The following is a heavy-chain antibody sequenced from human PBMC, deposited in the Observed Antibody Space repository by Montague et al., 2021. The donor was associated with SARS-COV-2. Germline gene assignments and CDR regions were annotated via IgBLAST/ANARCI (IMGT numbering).Heavy chain of an antibody. V-gene: IGHV3-33*01. D-gene: IGHD4-17*01. J-gene: IGHJ4*02. CDR2: IWYDGSNK. CDR1: GFTFSSYG. CDR3: ARESRVGHDYGDYGGSFDY. Sequence: SVRVSCAASGFTFSSYGMHWVRQAPGKGLEWVAVIWYDGSNKYYADSVKGRFTISRDNSKNTLYLQMNSLRAEDTAVYYCARESRVGHDYGDYGGSFDYWGQGTLVTVSS.